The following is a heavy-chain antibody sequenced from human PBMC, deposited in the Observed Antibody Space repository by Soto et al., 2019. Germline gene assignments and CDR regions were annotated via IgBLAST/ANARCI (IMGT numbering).Heavy chain of an antibody. J-gene: IGHJ6*02. V-gene: IGHV4-39*01. Sequence: SETLSLTCTVSGGSISSSSYYWGWIRQPPGKGLEWIGSIYYSGSTYYNPSLKSRVTISVDTSKNQFSLKLSSVTAADTAVYYCARYSYDFWSGYSRDYCMDVWGQGTTVT. CDR2: IYYSGST. CDR3: ARYSYDFWSGYSRDYCMDV. CDR1: GGSISSSSYY. D-gene: IGHD3-3*01.